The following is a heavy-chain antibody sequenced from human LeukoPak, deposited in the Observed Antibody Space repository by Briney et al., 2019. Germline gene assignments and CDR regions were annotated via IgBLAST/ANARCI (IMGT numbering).Heavy chain of an antibody. CDR2: INRGGST. Sequence: SETLSLTCAVYGGSFSDYFWSWIHQPPGKGLEWFGEINRGGSTNYNPSLKSRVTISVDTSKNQFSLRLTSVTAADTAVYYCASLHQVRGLTVFDYWGQGALVTVSS. D-gene: IGHD3-10*01. V-gene: IGHV4-34*01. CDR1: GGSFSDYF. CDR3: ASLHQVRGLTVFDY. J-gene: IGHJ4*02.